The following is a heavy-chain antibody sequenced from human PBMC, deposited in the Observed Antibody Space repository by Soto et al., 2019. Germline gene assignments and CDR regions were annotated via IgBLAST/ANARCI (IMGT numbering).Heavy chain of an antibody. J-gene: IGHJ4*02. Sequence: QVQLVQSGAEVKKPGASVKVSCRASGYTFAFYFIHWVRQAPGHGLEWMGTINPTGGTTSYSQKFQGRVTMTRDTSTSKVYMELRSLTYDDTAVYYCTRAEEMATIRFEHWGQGTLVTVSS. CDR2: INPTGGTT. CDR1: GYTFAFYF. V-gene: IGHV1-46*01. CDR3: TRAEEMATIRFEH.